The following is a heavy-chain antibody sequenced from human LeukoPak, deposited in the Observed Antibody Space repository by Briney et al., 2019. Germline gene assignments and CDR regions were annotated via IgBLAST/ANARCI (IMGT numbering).Heavy chain of an antibody. D-gene: IGHD3-10*01. CDR3: AKGLYYYYGSGSYTLDY. CDR2: ISGSGTGT. Sequence: GGSLRLSCAASGFTFSSYAMSWVRQAPGKGLEWVSGISGSGTGTDHADSVKGRFTISRENSKNTLYLQMNSLRAEDTAVYYCAKGLYYYYGSGSYTLDYWGQGTLVTVSS. CDR1: GFTFSSYA. J-gene: IGHJ4*02. V-gene: IGHV3-23*01.